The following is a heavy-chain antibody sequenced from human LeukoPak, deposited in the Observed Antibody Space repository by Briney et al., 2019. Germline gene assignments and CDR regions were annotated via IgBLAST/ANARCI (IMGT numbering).Heavy chain of an antibody. CDR2: IYTSGST. CDR1: GGSISSGIYY. V-gene: IGHV4-61*02. J-gene: IGHJ6*03. CDR3: ATSHYDFWSGYSVPSDYYYMDV. D-gene: IGHD3-3*01. Sequence: PSQTLSLTCTVSGGSISSGIYYWSWIRQPAGKGLEWIGRIYTSGSTNYNPSLKSRVTISVDTSKNQFSLKLSSVTAADTAVYYCATSHYDFWSGYSVPSDYYYMDVWGKGTTVTVSS.